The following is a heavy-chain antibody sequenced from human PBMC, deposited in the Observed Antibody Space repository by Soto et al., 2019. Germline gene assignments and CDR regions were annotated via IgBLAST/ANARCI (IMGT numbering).Heavy chain of an antibody. CDR1: GGSFSGYY. J-gene: IGHJ6*02. V-gene: IGHV4-34*01. CDR2: INHSGST. Sequence: QVQLQQWGAGLLKPSETLSLTCAVYGGSFSGYYWSWIRQPPGKGLEWIGEINHSGSTNYNPSLKSRVTISVDASKNQFSLKLLSVSAADTAVYYRARGHPQTGIWGQGTTVTVSS. CDR3: ARGHPQTGI.